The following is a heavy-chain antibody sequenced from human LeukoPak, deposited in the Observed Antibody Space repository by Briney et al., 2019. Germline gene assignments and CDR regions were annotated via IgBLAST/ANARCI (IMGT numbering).Heavy chain of an antibody. CDR1: GFTFSSYE. Sequence: GGSLRLSCAASGFTFSSYEMNWVRQAPGRGLEWISYISSSGRAIYYVDSVKGRFTISRDNAKNSLYLQMNSLRAEDMAVYYCARDGPYDSSGYFGFWGQGTLVTVSS. CDR2: ISSSGRAI. J-gene: IGHJ4*02. D-gene: IGHD3-22*01. V-gene: IGHV3-48*03. CDR3: ARDGPYDSSGYFGF.